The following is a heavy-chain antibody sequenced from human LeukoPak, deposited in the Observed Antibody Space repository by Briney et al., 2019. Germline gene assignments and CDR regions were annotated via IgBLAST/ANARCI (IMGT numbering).Heavy chain of an antibody. V-gene: IGHV4-39*07. J-gene: IGHJ4*02. D-gene: IGHD6-19*01. CDR2: VYYSGST. Sequence: PSETLSLTCTVSGVSISSSDYYWGWFRQPPGKGLEWIGSVYYSGSTYYNPSLKSRLTISVDTSKNQFSLKLSSVTAADTAVYYCARGPSQWLVHYWGQGTLVTVSS. CDR3: ARGPSQWLVHY. CDR1: GVSISSSDYY.